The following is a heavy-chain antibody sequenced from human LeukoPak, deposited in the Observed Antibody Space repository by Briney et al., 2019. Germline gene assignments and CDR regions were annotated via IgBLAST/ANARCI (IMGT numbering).Heavy chain of an antibody. Sequence: PSETLSLTCTVSGGSISSYYWSWIRQPPGKGLEWIGYIYYSGSTNYNSSLKSRVTISVDTSKNQFSLKLSSVTAADTAVYYCARGNGWVCSSTSCYNWFDLWGQGTLVTVSS. J-gene: IGHJ5*02. CDR2: IYYSGST. CDR3: ARGNGWVCSSTSCYNWFDL. D-gene: IGHD2-2*01. V-gene: IGHV4-59*01. CDR1: GGSISSYY.